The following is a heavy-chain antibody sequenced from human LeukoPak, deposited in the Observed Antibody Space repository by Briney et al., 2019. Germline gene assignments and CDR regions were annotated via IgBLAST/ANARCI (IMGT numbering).Heavy chain of an antibody. CDR1: GGSISSYY. CDR2: IYYSGST. V-gene: IGHV4-59*01. Sequence: SETLSLTCTVSGGSISSYYWSWIRQPPGKGLEWIGYIYYSGSTNYNPSLKSRVTISVDTSKNQFSLTLSSVPAADTAVYYCARGAAGGYCGSTSCYNWFDPWGQGTLVTVSS. J-gene: IGHJ5*02. CDR3: ARGAAGGYCGSTSCYNWFDP. D-gene: IGHD2-2*01.